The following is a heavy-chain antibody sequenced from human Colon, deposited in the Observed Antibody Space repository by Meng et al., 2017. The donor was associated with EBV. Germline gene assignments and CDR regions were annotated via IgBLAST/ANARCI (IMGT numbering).Heavy chain of an antibody. Sequence: VLQQPLGGGQLKTPGTLSLTCTVNGGSFCAYVWSWFRQHPGKGREWFGGVSHPGSANYNPSLKRRVTISVDASEKQFSLRLTSVTAADSAVYYCARVPTTGYKDHWGQGTLVTVSS. CDR3: ARVPTTGYKDH. J-gene: IGHJ4*02. V-gene: IGHV4-34*01. D-gene: IGHD3-9*01. CDR1: GGSFCAYV. CDR2: VSHPGSA.